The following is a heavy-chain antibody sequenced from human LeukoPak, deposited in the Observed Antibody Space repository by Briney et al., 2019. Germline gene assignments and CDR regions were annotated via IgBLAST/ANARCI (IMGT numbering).Heavy chain of an antibody. CDR2: VRSKAQGGTT. J-gene: IGHJ5*02. Sequence: PGQSLRLSCRTSGFTFEDYAISWFRQAPGKGLEWVGFVRSKAQGGTTEYAASVKGRFTISRDDSENIAHLQMDSLESEDTAVYFCTRDPPYTRRPGVIPDTFDPWGQGTLVIVSS. CDR1: GFTFEDYA. CDR3: TRDPPYTRRPGVIPDTFDP. D-gene: IGHD2-21*01. V-gene: IGHV3-49*03.